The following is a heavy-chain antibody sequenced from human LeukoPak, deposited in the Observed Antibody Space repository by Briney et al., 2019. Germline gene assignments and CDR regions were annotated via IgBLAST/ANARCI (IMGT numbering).Heavy chain of an antibody. V-gene: IGHV1-24*01. J-gene: IGHJ4*02. Sequence: ASVKVSCKASGYTFTSYGISWVRQAPGKGLEWMGGFDPEDGETIYAQKFQGRVTMTEDTSTDTAYMELSSLRSEDTAVYYCATVDFPDYWGQGTLVTVSS. CDR2: FDPEDGET. CDR1: GYTFTSYG. CDR3: ATVDFPDY. D-gene: IGHD3-3*01.